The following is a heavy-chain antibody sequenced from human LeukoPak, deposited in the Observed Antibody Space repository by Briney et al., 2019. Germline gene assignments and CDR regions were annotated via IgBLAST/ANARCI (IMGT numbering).Heavy chain of an antibody. D-gene: IGHD6-13*01. V-gene: IGHV1-2*02. J-gene: IGHJ4*02. CDR2: INPNSGGT. CDR3: ARVLRGYSIDY. CDR1: GYTFTGYY. Sequence: ASVKVSCKASGYTFTGYYIHWVRQAPGQGLEWMGWINPNSGGTNSAQKFQGRVTMTRDTSISTAYMELSRLRSDDTAVYYCARVLRGYSIDYWGQGTLVTVSS.